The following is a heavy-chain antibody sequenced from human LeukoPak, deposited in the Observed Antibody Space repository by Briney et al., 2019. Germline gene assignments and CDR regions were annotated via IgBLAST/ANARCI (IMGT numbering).Heavy chain of an antibody. D-gene: IGHD6-19*01. V-gene: IGHV3-30*02. CDR2: IWYDGSNK. J-gene: IGHJ4*02. Sequence: GGSLRLSCAASGFTFSSYGMHWVRQAPGKGLEWVAFIWYDGSNKYYADSVKGRFTISRDNSKNTLYPQMNSLRAEDTAVYYCAKDGGQWLILDYWGQGTLVTVSS. CDR1: GFTFSSYG. CDR3: AKDGGQWLILDY.